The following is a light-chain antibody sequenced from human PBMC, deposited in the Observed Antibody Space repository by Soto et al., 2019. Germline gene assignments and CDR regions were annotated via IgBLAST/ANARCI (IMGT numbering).Light chain of an antibody. CDR1: QSVLYSPNNKDY. CDR3: QQYYNTPLT. Sequence: DIVMTQSPDSLAVSLGERATINCKSSQSVLYSPNNKDYLAWYQQKPGQPPKLLIYWASTRDSGVPDRFSGSGSGTDFTLTISSLQAADVAVYYCQQYYNTPLTFGGGTKVEIK. J-gene: IGKJ4*01. V-gene: IGKV4-1*01. CDR2: WAS.